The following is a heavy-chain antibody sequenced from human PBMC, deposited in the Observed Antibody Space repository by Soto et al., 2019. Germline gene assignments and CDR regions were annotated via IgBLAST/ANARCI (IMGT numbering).Heavy chain of an antibody. D-gene: IGHD2-15*01. CDR3: AKDTGRGGGSVFDY. Sequence: EVQLLESGGGLVQPGGSLRLSCAASGFTFSNSAMSWVRQAPGKGLEWVSAIGGRGGSTYYADSVKGRFTISRDDSKNTLYLQKISLIDADTALYYCAKDTGRGGGSVFDYWGQGTLVTVSS. V-gene: IGHV3-23*01. CDR2: IGGRGGST. CDR1: GFTFSNSA. J-gene: IGHJ4*02.